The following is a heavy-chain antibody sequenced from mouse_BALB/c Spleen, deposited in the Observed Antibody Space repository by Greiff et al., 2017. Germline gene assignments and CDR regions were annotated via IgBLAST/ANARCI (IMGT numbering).Heavy chain of an antibody. D-gene: IGHD2-14*01. CDR1: GFTFSSYA. V-gene: IGHV5-6-5*01. Sequence: DVMLVESGGGLVKPGGSLKLSCAASGFTFSSYALSWVRQTPEKRLEWVASISSGGSTYYPDSVKGRFTISRDNARNILYLQMSRLRSEDTAMYYWARNRVPYYAMDYWGQGTSVTGSS. CDR2: ISSGGST. J-gene: IGHJ4*01. CDR3: ARNRVPYYAMDY.